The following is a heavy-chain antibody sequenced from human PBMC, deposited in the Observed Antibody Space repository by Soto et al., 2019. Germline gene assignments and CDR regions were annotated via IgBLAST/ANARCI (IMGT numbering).Heavy chain of an antibody. V-gene: IGHV5-51*01. Sequence: PGESLKISCKGPGYSFTSYWIGWVRPMPGKGLEWMGIIYPGDSDTRYSPSLQGQVTISADKSISTAYLQWSSLKASDTAMYYCARHANRGYCSSTSCYGGYYFDYWGQGTLVTVSS. CDR3: ARHANRGYCSSTSCYGGYYFDY. CDR2: IYPGDSDT. D-gene: IGHD2-2*01. CDR1: GYSFTSYW. J-gene: IGHJ4*02.